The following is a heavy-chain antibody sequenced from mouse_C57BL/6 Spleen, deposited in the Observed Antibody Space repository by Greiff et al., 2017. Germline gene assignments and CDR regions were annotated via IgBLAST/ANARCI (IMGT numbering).Heavy chain of an antibody. V-gene: IGHV1-52*01. CDR3: ARSDYAMDY. Sequence: VQLQQPGAELVRPGSSVKLSCKASGYTFTSYWMHWVKQRPIQGLEWIGNIDPSDSDTHYNQKFKDKATLTVDKSSSTAYMQLSSLTSEDSAVYYCARSDYAMDYWGQGTSVTVSS. CDR1: GYTFTSYW. J-gene: IGHJ4*01. CDR2: IDPSDSDT.